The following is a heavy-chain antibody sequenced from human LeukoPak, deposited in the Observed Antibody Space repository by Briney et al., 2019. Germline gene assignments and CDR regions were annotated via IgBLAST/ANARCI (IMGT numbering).Heavy chain of an antibody. CDR2: NSDYNGNT. Sequence: GASVKVSCKASGYTFTSYGISWVRQAPGQGLEWMGWNSDYNGNTNYAQKLQGRVTMTTDTSTSTAYMELRSLRSDDTAVYYCARDDTVDCSSTSCYAHLDYWGQGTLVTVSS. CDR1: GYTFTSYG. CDR3: ARDDTVDCSSTSCYAHLDY. V-gene: IGHV1-18*01. J-gene: IGHJ4*02. D-gene: IGHD2-2*01.